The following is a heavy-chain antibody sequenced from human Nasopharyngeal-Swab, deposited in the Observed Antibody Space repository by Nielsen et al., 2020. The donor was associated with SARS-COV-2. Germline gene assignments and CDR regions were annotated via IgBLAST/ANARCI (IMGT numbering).Heavy chain of an antibody. V-gene: IGHV3-21*01. CDR1: GFTFRFYT. J-gene: IGHJ4*02. CDR3: ARDRSGFGFDF. D-gene: IGHD3-3*01. CDR2: VSTGGDYI. Sequence: GESLKISCAASGFTFRFYTMHWVRQAPGKGLEWVSSVSTGGDYINYADLVQGRFAISRDNAKDSLHLQMNSLRAEDTAIYYCARDRSGFGFDFWGQGALVTVSP.